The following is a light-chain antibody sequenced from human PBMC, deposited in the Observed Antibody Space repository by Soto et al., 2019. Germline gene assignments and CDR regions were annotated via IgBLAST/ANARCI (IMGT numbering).Light chain of an antibody. V-gene: IGLV2-14*01. CDR1: SSDVGVYNY. CDR3: SSYTSSSTLEV. CDR2: DVS. Sequence: QSVLTQPASVSGSPGQSITISCTGTSSDVGVYNYVSWYQQHPGKAPKLMIYDVSNRPSGVSNRFSGSKSGNTASLTISGLQAEDEADYYCSSYTSSSTLEVLGGGTKLTVL. J-gene: IGLJ2*01.